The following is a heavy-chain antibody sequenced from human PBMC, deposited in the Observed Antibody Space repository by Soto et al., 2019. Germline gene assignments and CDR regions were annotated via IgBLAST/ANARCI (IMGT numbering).Heavy chain of an antibody. J-gene: IGHJ6*03. D-gene: IGHD3-10*01. CDR2: INDSGNI. CDR3: ARGLILWFGELTRRGGYYYYMDV. CDR1: GGSFSGYQ. Sequence: QVQLQQWGAGLLKPSETLSLTCAVYGGSFSGYQWSWIRQTPGKGLEWIGEINDSGNINYNPSLKSRVTIFMDTPNKHISLKLTSVTAADSAVYYCARGLILWFGELTRRGGYYYYMDVWGKGTTVTVSS. V-gene: IGHV4-34*01.